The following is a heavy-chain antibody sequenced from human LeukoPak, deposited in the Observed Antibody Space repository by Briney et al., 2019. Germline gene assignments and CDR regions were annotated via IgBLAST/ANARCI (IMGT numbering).Heavy chain of an antibody. D-gene: IGHD3-22*01. V-gene: IGHV4-59*01. Sequence: SETLSLTCTVSGGSISSYYWSWIRQPPGKGLEWIGYIYYSGSTNYNPSLKSRVTISVDTSKNQSSLKLSSVTAADTAVYYCARGTYYYDSSGYQPFDYWGQGTLVTVSS. J-gene: IGHJ4*02. CDR1: GGSISSYY. CDR3: ARGTYYYDSSGYQPFDY. CDR2: IYYSGST.